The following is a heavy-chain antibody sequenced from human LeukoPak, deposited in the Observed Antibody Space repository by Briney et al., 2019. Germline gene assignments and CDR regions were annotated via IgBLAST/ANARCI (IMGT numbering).Heavy chain of an antibody. D-gene: IGHD6-19*01. V-gene: IGHV3-23*01. CDR1: GFTFNRNA. CDR2: IGGSGDKT. J-gene: IGHJ4*02. Sequence: GGSLRLSCAASGFTFNRNAISWVRQAPGKGLEWVSTIGGSGDKTFYADSVKGRFTISRDNSKSMVHLQMNSLTGEDTALYYCVRRGDASSGWGDHDFWGQGALVTVSS. CDR3: VRRGDASSGWGDHDF.